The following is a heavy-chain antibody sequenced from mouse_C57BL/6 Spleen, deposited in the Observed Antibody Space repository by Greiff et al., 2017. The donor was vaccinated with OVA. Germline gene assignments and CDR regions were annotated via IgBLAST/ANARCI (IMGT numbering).Heavy chain of an antibody. CDR1: GYSITSGYY. CDR3: AKGYYSNWYFDV. Sequence: VQLQQSGPGLVKPSQSLSLTCSVTGYSITSGYYWNWIRQFPGNKLEWMGYISYDGSNNYNPSLKNRISITRDTSKNQFFLKLNSVTTEDTATYYCAKGYYSNWYFDVWGTGTTVTVSS. V-gene: IGHV3-6*01. CDR2: ISYDGSN. J-gene: IGHJ1*03. D-gene: IGHD2-5*01.